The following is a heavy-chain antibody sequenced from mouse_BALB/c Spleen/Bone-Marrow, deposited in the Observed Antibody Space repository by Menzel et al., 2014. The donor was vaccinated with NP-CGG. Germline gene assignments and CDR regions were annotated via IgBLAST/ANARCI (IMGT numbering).Heavy chain of an antibody. CDR1: GFTFRSFG. Sequence: EVQLVESGGGLVQPGGSRKLSCAASGFTFRSFGMHWARQAPEKGLEWVAYISGGTSTIYYADTVKGRFTISRDNANNTLFLQMTSLRSEDTAMYYCVRGGYYVPSYFDSWGQGTTLTVSS. CDR2: ISGGTSTI. V-gene: IGHV5-17*02. CDR3: VRGGYYVPSYFDS. D-gene: IGHD2-3*01. J-gene: IGHJ2*01.